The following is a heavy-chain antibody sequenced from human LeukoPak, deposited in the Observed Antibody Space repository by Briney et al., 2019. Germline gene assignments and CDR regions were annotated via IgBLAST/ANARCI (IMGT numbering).Heavy chain of an antibody. Sequence: GGSLRLSCAASGFTFSSYWMHWVRQAPGKGLVWVSRINSDGSSTSYAYSVKGRFTISRDTAKNTLYLQMNSLRDEDTAVYYCARDYGDYTFDYWGQGTLVSVSS. CDR3: ARDYGDYTFDY. J-gene: IGHJ4*02. V-gene: IGHV3-74*01. D-gene: IGHD4-17*01. CDR2: INSDGSST. CDR1: GFTFSSYW.